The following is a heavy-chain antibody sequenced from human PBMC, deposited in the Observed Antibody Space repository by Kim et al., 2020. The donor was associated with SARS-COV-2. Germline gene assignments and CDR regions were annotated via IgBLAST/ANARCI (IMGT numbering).Heavy chain of an antibody. CDR1: GYTFTSYA. J-gene: IGHJ4*02. V-gene: IGHV1-3*01. CDR2: INAGNGNT. Sequence: ASVKVSCKASGYTFTSYAMHWVRQAPGQRLEWMGWINAGNGNTKYSQKFQGRVTITRDTSASTAYMELSSLRSEDTAVYYCARSSGGIASAAGYSSGWGFDDWGQGTLVTVSS. CDR3: ARSSGGIASAAGYSSGWGFDD. D-gene: IGHD6-19*01.